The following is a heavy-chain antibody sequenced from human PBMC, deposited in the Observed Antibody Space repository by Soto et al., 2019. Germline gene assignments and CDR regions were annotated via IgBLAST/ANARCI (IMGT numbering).Heavy chain of an antibody. CDR2: VGGGGENT. D-gene: IGHD3-10*01. CDR1: GFTFSSYS. CDR3: AKRDSGSGRSPPLINY. V-gene: IGHV3-23*01. J-gene: IGHJ4*02. Sequence: EVQLLESGGGLVQPGGSLRLSCAASGFTFSSYSMNWVRQAPGKALEWVATVGGGGENTFYADSVKGRFTISRDDSQNTLYLQMNRLRAEDTAVYFCAKRDSGSGRSPPLINYWGQGTLVTVSS.